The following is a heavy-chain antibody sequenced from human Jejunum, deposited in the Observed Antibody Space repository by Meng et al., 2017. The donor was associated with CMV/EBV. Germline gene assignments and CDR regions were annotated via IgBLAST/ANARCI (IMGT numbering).Heavy chain of an antibody. J-gene: IGHJ4*02. CDR3: AKVIATTRPGSPLDS. CDR2: LNPNIGGA. V-gene: IGHV1-2*02. CDR1: STFTDHS. Sequence: STFTDHSLHWVRQAPGQGLELMGWLNPNIGGAHYLQKFQGRVPMTRDTSLSTAYMEMTSLTSDDTAVYYCAKVIATTRPGSPLDSWGQGTLVTVSS. D-gene: IGHD6-6*01.